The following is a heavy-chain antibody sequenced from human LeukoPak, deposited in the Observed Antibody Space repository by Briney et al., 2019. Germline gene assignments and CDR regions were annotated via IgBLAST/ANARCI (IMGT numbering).Heavy chain of an antibody. Sequence: SESLSLTCTVSGGSLSSYYWSWIRQPARRGLECVGRSYSSGNTNYNPSLKSRVTMSVDTSKNQVSLKLTSVAAADTAVYYCARGVYGSGDYWGQGTLVTVSS. CDR1: GGSLSSYY. V-gene: IGHV4-4*07. D-gene: IGHD3-10*01. CDR2: SYSSGNT. CDR3: ARGVYGSGDY. J-gene: IGHJ4*02.